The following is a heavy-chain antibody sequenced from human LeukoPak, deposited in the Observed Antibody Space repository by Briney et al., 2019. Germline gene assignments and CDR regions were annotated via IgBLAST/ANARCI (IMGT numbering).Heavy chain of an antibody. CDR3: AKDRHCSGDSCSSDR. D-gene: IGHD2-15*01. Sequence: GGSLRLSCAASGFTFSNYGATWVRQAPGKGLEWVSCVTPDGAATYYADSVKGRFTISRDNSKSTLSLQLSSLRAEDTALYYCAKDRHCSGDSCSSDRWGQGTLVIVSS. CDR2: VTPDGAAT. CDR1: GFTFSNYG. J-gene: IGHJ1*01. V-gene: IGHV3-23*01.